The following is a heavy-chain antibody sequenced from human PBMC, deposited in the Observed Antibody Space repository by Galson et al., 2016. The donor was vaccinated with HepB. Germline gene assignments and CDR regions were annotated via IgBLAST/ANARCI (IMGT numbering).Heavy chain of an antibody. CDR1: GFSLSTSGMC. D-gene: IGHD3-10*01. CDR3: ARIVEYYYASGSYYHFDY. CDR2: IDWDDDK. Sequence: PALVKPTQTLTLTCTFSGFSLSTSGMCVSWIRQPPGKALEWLALIDWDDDKYYSTSLKTRLTISKDTSKNQVVLTMNNMDPVDTATYFCARIVEYYYASGSYYHFDYWGQGTLVTVSS. V-gene: IGHV2-70*01. J-gene: IGHJ4*02.